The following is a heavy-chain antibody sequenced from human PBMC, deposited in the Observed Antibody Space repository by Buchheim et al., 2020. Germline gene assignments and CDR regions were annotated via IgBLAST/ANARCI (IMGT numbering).Heavy chain of an antibody. CDR1: GGSFSGYY. D-gene: IGHD3-22*01. CDR3: ARCGSYYDSSGYSPGFDY. V-gene: IGHV4-34*01. J-gene: IGHJ4*02. Sequence: QVQLQQWGAGLLKPSETLSLTCAVYGGSFSGYYWSWIRQPPGKGLEWIVEINHSGSTNYNPSLTSQVTISVDTSKNQFSLKLSSVTAADTAVYYCARCGSYYDSSGYSPGFDYWGQGTL. CDR2: INHSGST.